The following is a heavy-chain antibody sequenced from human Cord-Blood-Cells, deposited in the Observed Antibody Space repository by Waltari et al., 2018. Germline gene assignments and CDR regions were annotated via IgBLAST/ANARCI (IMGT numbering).Heavy chain of an antibody. CDR2: FDPEDGET. CDR3: AIGPLAAAGTFDY. CDR1: GYTLTAFS. V-gene: IGHV1-24*01. D-gene: IGHD6-13*01. J-gene: IGHJ4*02. Sequence: QVQLVQSGAEVKKPGASVMVYCKVSGYTLTAFSMHWVRQAPGKGLEWMGGFDPEDGETIYAQKFQGRVTMTEDTSTDTAYMELSSLRSEDTAVYYCAIGPLAAAGTFDYWGQGTLVTVSA.